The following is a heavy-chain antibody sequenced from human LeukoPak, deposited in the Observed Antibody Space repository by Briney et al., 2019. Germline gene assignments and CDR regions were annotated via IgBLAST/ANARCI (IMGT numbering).Heavy chain of an antibody. CDR3: VRGGSAAAAVFDY. D-gene: IGHD6-13*01. CDR2: IHTSGKT. CDR1: GGSISGYY. J-gene: IGHJ4*02. Sequence: PSETLSLTCTASGGSISGYYWSWIRQPAGEGLEWIGHIHTSGKTNYNLSLKSRVSMSVDTSKNQFSLKLTSVTAADTAVYYCVRGGSAAAAVFDYWGQGILVTVSS. V-gene: IGHV4-4*07.